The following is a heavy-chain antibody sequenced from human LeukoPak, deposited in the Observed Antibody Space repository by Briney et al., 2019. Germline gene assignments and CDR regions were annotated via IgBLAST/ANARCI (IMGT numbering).Heavy chain of an antibody. J-gene: IGHJ5*02. CDR2: VYSAGAT. CDR1: GFSVSSYG. CDR3: VRDRAEGRAWVEFAP. V-gene: IGHV3-66*02. Sequence: QSGGSLRLSCVASGFSVSSYGMSWVRQAPGKAPEWVSLVYSAGATHYADSVQGRFLISRDNSKNTLYLQMNNLRVEDTAVYHCVRDRAEGRAWVEFAPWGQGTVVTVSS.